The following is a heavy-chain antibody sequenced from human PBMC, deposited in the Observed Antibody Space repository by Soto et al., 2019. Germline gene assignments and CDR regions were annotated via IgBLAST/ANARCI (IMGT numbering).Heavy chain of an antibody. CDR2: ISYDGINK. V-gene: IGHV3-30*18. CDR1: GFTFSSYG. Sequence: QVQLVESGGGVVQPGRSLRLSCAASGFTFSSYGMHWVRQAPGKGLEWVAVISYDGINKYYADSVKGRFTISRDNSKNTLYLQMNSLRAEDTAVYYCAKVVAGTTPDYWGQGTLVTVSS. CDR3: AKVVAGTTPDY. D-gene: IGHD4-17*01. J-gene: IGHJ4*02.